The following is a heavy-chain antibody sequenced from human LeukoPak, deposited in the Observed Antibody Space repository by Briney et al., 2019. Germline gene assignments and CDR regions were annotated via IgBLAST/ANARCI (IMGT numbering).Heavy chain of an antibody. J-gene: IGHJ4*02. CDR2: ISSSSTTR. Sequence: GGSLRLSCAASGFTFSSYWMSWVRQAPGKGLEWVSYISSSSTTRYYADSVKGRFTISRDNAKNSLYLQMNSLRDEDSAVYYCARDPHIAAAGTIFDYWGQGTLVTVSS. CDR1: GFTFSSYW. D-gene: IGHD6-13*01. CDR3: ARDPHIAAAGTIFDY. V-gene: IGHV3-48*02.